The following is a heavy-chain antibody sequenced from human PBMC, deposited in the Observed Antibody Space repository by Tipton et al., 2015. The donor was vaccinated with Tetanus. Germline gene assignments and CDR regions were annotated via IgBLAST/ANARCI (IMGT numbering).Heavy chain of an antibody. CDR2: TSYDESKK. J-gene: IGHJ4*02. V-gene: IGHV3-30*03. CDR3: ASGRTLDY. Sequence: SLRLSCAISGFTFRTYGMHWVRQAPGKGLEWVAVTSYDESKKYYAESVEGRFTISRDNAKNSLYLQINSLRAEDAALYYCASGRTLDYWGQGTLVTVSS. CDR1: GFTFRTYG.